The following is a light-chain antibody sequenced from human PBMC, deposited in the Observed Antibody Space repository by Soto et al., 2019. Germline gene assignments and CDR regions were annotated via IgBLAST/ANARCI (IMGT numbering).Light chain of an antibody. V-gene: IGLV2-14*01. Sequence: QSVLTQPASVSGSPGQSITISCTGTTSDVGASNYVSWYQQHPGKAPKLMIYEVSYRPSGVSNRFSGSKSGSTASLIISRLQTEDEADYYCVSFTSSTTYVFGSGTKVTVL. CDR1: TSDVGASNY. J-gene: IGLJ1*01. CDR3: VSFTSSTTYV. CDR2: EVS.